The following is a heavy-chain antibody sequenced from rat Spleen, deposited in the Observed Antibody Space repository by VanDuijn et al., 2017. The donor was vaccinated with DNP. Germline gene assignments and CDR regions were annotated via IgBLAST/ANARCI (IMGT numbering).Heavy chain of an antibody. CDR3: ARWPGYNPPYAMDA. CDR2: ISYSGST. CDR1: AYSITTNS. V-gene: IGHV3-1*01. D-gene: IGHD1-4*01. Sequence: EVQLQESGPGLVKPSQSLSLTCSVTAYSITTNSWGWIRKFPGNKMEWVGHISYSGSTTYNPSLKSQISITRDTSKNQLFLQVNSVTTEDTATYYCARWPGYNPPYAMDAWGQGTSVTVSS. J-gene: IGHJ4*01.